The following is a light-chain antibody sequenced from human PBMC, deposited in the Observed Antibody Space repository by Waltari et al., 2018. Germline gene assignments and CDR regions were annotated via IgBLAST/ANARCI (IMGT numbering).Light chain of an antibody. J-gene: IGLJ3*02. V-gene: IGLV3-27*01. Sequence: FDLTQPSSVSVSPGQTARITCSGDIVTKKSTRWFQQKPGRAPLLLIYQDTERPLGIPERFSGSISGTTITLTITGAQFEDEADYHCFSAADDFWVFGGGTKLTVL. CDR2: QDT. CDR3: FSAADDFWV. CDR1: IVTKKS.